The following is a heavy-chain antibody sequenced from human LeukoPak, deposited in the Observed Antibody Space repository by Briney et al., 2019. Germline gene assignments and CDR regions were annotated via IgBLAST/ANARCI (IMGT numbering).Heavy chain of an antibody. V-gene: IGHV4-34*01. D-gene: IGHD2-15*01. CDR3: ARGYCSGGSCYPVYYYYYGMDV. Sequence: SETLSLTCAVYGGSFSGYYWSWIRQPPGKGLEWIGEINHSGSTNYNPSLKSRVTIPVDTSKNQFSLKLSSVTAADTAVYYCARGYCSGGSCYPVYYYYYGMDVWGQGTTVTVSS. J-gene: IGHJ6*02. CDR1: GGSFSGYY. CDR2: INHSGST.